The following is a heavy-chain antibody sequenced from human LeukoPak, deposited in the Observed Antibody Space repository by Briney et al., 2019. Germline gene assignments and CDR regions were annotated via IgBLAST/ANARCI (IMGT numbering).Heavy chain of an antibody. Sequence: GGSLRLSCAASGFTFSSYAMSWVRQAPGKGLEWVSAISGSGDSTYYADSVKGRFTISRDNAKNSLYLQMNSLRAEDTAVYYCASGLFSSGWYYWGQGTLVTVSS. CDR3: ASGLFSSGWYY. V-gene: IGHV3-23*01. J-gene: IGHJ4*02. CDR1: GFTFSSYA. D-gene: IGHD6-19*01. CDR2: ISGSGDST.